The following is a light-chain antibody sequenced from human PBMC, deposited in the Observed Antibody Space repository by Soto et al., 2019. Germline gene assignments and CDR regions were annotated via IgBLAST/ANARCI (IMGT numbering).Light chain of an antibody. CDR1: QSVSNNF. CDR2: GAS. CDR3: QQYGSPPIT. J-gene: IGKJ5*01. Sequence: EMVLTQSPGTLSLSPGERATLSCRASQSVSNNFLAWYQRRPGQAPRLVMYGASSRMTGIPDRFSGSGSGTDFTLTINKLEPEDFAIYYCQQYGSPPITFGQGTRLEIK. V-gene: IGKV3-20*01.